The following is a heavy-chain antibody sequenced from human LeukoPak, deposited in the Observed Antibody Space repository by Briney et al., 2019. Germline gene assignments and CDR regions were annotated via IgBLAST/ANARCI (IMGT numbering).Heavy chain of an antibody. CDR1: GYTFTSYG. Sequence: ASVKVSCKASGYTFTSYGISWVRQAPGQGLEWMGWISAYSGNTNYAQKLQGRVTMTTDTSTSTAYMELRSLRSDDTAAYYCAREKFDILTGYSWSRGMDVWGKGTTVTVSS. J-gene: IGHJ6*04. CDR3: AREKFDILTGYSWSRGMDV. D-gene: IGHD3-9*01. V-gene: IGHV1-18*04. CDR2: ISAYSGNT.